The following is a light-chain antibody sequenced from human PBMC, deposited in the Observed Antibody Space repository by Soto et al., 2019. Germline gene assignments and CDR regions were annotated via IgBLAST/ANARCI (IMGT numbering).Light chain of an antibody. V-gene: IGKV3-15*01. CDR2: GAS. Sequence: EIVMTQSPATLSGSPGERVTLSCRASQSVSSNLAWYQQKPGQAPRLLIYGASTRATGIPARFSGSGSGTEFTLTISSLQSEDFAVYYCQQYNNWPPLTFGGGTKVDIK. CDR1: QSVSSN. J-gene: IGKJ4*01. CDR3: QQYNNWPPLT.